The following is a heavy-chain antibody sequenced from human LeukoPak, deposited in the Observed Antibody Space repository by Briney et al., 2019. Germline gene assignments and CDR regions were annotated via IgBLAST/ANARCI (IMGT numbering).Heavy chain of an antibody. CDR3: VRIYYDSSGYYLTDYYFDS. CDR2: SHYSGIT. D-gene: IGHD3-22*01. V-gene: IGHV4-39*01. CDR1: GDSFSSSPFH. J-gene: IGHJ4*02. Sequence: PSETLSLSCTVSGDSFSSSPFHWGWIRQPPGRGLEWVASSHYSGITYYSPSLKSRVTVSVDTSRDRFSLQLSSVTAADTAVYYCVRIYYDSSGYYLTDYYFDSWGQGTLVTVSS.